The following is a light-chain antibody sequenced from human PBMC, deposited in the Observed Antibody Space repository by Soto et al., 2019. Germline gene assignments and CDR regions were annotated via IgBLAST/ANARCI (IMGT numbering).Light chain of an antibody. V-gene: IGKV3-20*01. Sequence: EIVLTQSPGTLSLSPGERATLSCRASQSVSSSYLAWYQQKPGPAPRLLIYGASSRATGIPDRFSGSGSGTDFTLTISILEPEDFAVYYCQQYGSSSWTFGQGTKVEIK. J-gene: IGKJ1*01. CDR2: GAS. CDR3: QQYGSSSWT. CDR1: QSVSSSY.